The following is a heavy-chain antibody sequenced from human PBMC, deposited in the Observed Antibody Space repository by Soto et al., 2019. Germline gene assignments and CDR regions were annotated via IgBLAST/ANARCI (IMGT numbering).Heavy chain of an antibody. Sequence: QVQLVQSGAEVKKPGSSVKVSCKASGGTFSSYAISWVRQAPGQGLEWMGGIIPIFGTANYAQKFQGRVTITADKSTSTAYMGLSSLRSEDTALYYCATSPGNKCSGGSCYPGWFDPWVQGTLVTVSS. D-gene: IGHD2-15*01. CDR2: IIPIFGTA. CDR1: GGTFSSYA. J-gene: IGHJ5*02. CDR3: ATSPGNKCSGGSCYPGWFDP. V-gene: IGHV1-69*06.